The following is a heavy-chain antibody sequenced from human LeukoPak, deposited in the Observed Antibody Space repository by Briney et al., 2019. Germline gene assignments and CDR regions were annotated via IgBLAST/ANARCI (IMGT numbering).Heavy chain of an antibody. CDR3: AKMAVAGTRNWFDP. CDR1: GFTFSSYA. Sequence: GGSQRLSCAASGFTFSSYAMSWIRQAPGKGLEWVSAISGSGGSTYYADSVKGRFTISRDNSKNTLYLQMNSLRAEDTAVYYCAKMAVAGTRNWFDPWGQGTLVTVSS. D-gene: IGHD6-19*01. V-gene: IGHV3-23*01. J-gene: IGHJ5*02. CDR2: ISGSGGST.